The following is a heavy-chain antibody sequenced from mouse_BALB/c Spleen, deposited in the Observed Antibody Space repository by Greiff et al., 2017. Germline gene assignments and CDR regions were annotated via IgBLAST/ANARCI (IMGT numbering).Heavy chain of an antibody. D-gene: IGHD1-1*01. CDR2: ISSGGSYT. CDR3: ARGNYDGRDGFDY. J-gene: IGHJ2*02. Sequence: EVKLVESGGGLVKPGGSLKLSCAASGFTFSSYTMSWVRQTPEKRLEWVATISSGGSYTYYPDSVKGRFTISRDNAKNTLYLQMSSLKSEDTAMYYCARGNYDGRDGFDYWGQGTSVTVSA. V-gene: IGHV5-6-4*01. CDR1: GFTFSSYT.